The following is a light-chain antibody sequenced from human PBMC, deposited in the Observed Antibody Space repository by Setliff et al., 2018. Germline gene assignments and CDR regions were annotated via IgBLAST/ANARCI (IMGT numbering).Light chain of an antibody. CDR2: DVS. CDR1: RSDVGRYNF. CDR3: CSYAGSYTYV. V-gene: IGLV2-11*01. J-gene: IGLJ1*01. Sequence: QSALTQPASVSGSPGQSITISCTGTRSDVGRYNFVSWYQQHPGKAPKLMIYDVSKRPSGVPDRFSGSKSGNTASLTISGLQAEDEADYYCCSYAGSYTYVFGTGTKGTVL.